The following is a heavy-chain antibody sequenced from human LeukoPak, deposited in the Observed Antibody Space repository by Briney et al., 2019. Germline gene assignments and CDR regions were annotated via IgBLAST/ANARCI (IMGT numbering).Heavy chain of an antibody. CDR3: ARHTAMGSGYYFDY. CDR1: GFTFSNYW. CDR2: IKSDGSST. V-gene: IGHV3-74*01. D-gene: IGHD5-18*01. J-gene: IGHJ4*02. Sequence: GGSLRLSCAASGFTFSNYWMHWVRQAPGKGPVWVSRIKSDGSSTRFADSVQGRFTISRDNGKNTLYLEMNSLRAEDTAVYYCARHTAMGSGYYFDYWGQGTLVTVSS.